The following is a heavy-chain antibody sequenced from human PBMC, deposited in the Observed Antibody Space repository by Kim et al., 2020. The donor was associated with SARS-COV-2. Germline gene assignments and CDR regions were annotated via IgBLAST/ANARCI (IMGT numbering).Heavy chain of an antibody. V-gene: IGHV3-23*01. D-gene: IGHD3-10*01. CDR1: GFTFSSYA. J-gene: IGHJ6*02. CDR3: AKTITMVRGVHGYYGMDV. Sequence: GGSLRLSCAASGFTFSSYAMSWVRQAPGKGLEWVSAISGSGGSTYYADSVKGRFTISRDNSKNTLYLQMNSLRAEDTAVYYCAKTITMVRGVHGYYGMDVWGQGTTFTVSS. CDR2: ISGSGGST.